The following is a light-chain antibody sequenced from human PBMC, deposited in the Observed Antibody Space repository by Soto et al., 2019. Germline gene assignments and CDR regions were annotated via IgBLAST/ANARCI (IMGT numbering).Light chain of an antibody. Sequence: QSALTQPPSVSGAPGQRVTISCNGSSSNIGAGYDVHWYQQLPGTAPKLLIYGNSNRPSGVPDRFSGSKSGTSASLAITGLQAEDEADYYCQSYDSSLSGSNVFGTGTKVTVL. CDR1: SSNIGAGYD. CDR2: GNS. CDR3: QSYDSSLSGSNV. V-gene: IGLV1-40*01. J-gene: IGLJ1*01.